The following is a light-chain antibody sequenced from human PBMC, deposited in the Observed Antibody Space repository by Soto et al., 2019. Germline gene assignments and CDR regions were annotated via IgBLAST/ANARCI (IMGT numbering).Light chain of an antibody. V-gene: IGKV3-20*01. CDR3: KKYGSSRGIT. Sequence: RVLARGPDALSLSPGERATLACRAGQSVSSSYLAWYQQKPGQAPRLLIYGASSRATGIPDRFSGSGSGTKFPLTISSLEPEDLAVYYCKKYGSSRGITLRQGTRLEIK. CDR1: QSVSSSY. CDR2: GAS. J-gene: IGKJ5*01.